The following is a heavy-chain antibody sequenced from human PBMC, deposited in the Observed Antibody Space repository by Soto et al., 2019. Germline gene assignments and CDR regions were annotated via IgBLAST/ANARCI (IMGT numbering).Heavy chain of an antibody. CDR3: VKGGDWY. CDR1: GFTFSSYA. J-gene: IGHJ4*02. V-gene: IGHV3-23*01. Sequence: EVQLLESGGALVQPGGSLRLSCAASGFTFSSYAMTWVRQAPGKGLEWVSTLSGSGGDTYYADSVKGRFTISRDNSKNTLYLQMNSLGAEDTAVYYCVKGGDWYWGQGTLVTVSS. CDR2: LSGSGGDT. D-gene: IGHD3-9*01.